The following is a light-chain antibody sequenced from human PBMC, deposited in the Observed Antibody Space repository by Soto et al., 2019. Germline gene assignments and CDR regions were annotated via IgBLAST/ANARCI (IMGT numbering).Light chain of an antibody. V-gene: IGKV3-20*01. CDR2: GAS. CDR3: HQYGSSPAT. CDR1: QSVSSK. J-gene: IGKJ1*01. Sequence: EIVLTQSPATLSVSPGEGATLSCRASQSVSSKLAWYQQKPGQAPRLLIYGASTRATGIPDRFSGSGSGTDFTLTISRLEPEDFAVYYCHQYGSSPATFGQGTKVDI.